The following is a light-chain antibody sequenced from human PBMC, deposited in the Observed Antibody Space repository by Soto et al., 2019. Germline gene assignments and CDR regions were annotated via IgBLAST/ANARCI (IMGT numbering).Light chain of an antibody. CDR3: QSYDSSLSGCYV. J-gene: IGLJ1*01. CDR2: GNS. V-gene: IGLV1-40*01. Sequence: QSVLTQPPSVSGAPGQRVTISCTGSSSNIGAGHDVHWYQQLPGTAPKLLIYGNSNRPSGVPDRFSGSKSGTSASLAIPGLQAEDEADYYCQSYDSSLSGCYVFGTGTKLTVL. CDR1: SSNIGAGHD.